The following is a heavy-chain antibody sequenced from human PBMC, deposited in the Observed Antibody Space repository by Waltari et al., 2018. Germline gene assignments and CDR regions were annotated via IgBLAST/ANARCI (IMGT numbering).Heavy chain of an antibody. CDR3: AKPWNNGWYYSGMDV. D-gene: IGHD6-19*01. V-gene: IGHV5-51*01. CDR2: IVRRDSDT. CDR1: GDSLTAYC. Sequence: EVQLVQSAAEVKKRGESLKISCQVSGDSLTAYCIAWVRRMPGKGLEWMGIIVRRDSDTRYSPSFQGRVTISVDKSIDTAYLEWSSLKASDTGIYYCAKPWNNGWYYSGMDVWGQGTSVTVSS. J-gene: IGHJ6*02.